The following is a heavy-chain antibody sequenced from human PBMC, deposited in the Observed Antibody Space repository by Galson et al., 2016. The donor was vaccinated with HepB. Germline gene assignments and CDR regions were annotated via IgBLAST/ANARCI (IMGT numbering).Heavy chain of an antibody. Sequence: GSLRHSCAATGFTLRTYTMSWVSQAPGKGQERVSGMCGGGGSTYYADSVTGRLTISRDNPKNMVYLQMNNLRDEDTAIYFCARGTKRFCSGSNCYPLDHWGQGTLVTVSS. CDR3: ARGTKRFCSGSNCYPLDH. V-gene: IGHV3-23*01. J-gene: IGHJ4*02. CDR2: MCGGGGST. D-gene: IGHD2-15*01. CDR1: GFTLRTYT.